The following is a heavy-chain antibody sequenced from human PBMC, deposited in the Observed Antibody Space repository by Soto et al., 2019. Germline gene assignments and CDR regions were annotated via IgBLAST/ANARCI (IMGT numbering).Heavy chain of an antibody. V-gene: IGHV5-51*01. J-gene: IGHJ4*02. CDR3: ARQGEVLDN. CDR1: GYSFTSYW. D-gene: IGHD2-8*02. Sequence: ESLKISCKGSGYSFTSYWIGWVRQMPGKGLEWMGIIFPGDSNTRYSPSFQGQVTMSVDKSISIAYLQWSSLKASDTAMYYCARQGEVLDNWGPGSLVTVSS. CDR2: IFPGDSNT.